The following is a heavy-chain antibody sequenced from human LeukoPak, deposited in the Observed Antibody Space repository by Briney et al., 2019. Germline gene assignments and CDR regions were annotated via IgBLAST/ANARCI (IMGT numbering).Heavy chain of an antibody. CDR3: ARDQRAGGNLRTYGMDV. CDR1: GFTFSSYG. D-gene: IGHD4-23*01. Sequence: GGSLRLSCAASGFTFSSYGMHWVRQAPGKGLEWVAFIRYDGSNKYYADSVKGRFTISRDNSKNTLYLQMNSLRAEDTAVYYCARDQRAGGNLRTYGMDVWGQGTTVTVSS. J-gene: IGHJ6*02. V-gene: IGHV3-30*02. CDR2: IRYDGSNK.